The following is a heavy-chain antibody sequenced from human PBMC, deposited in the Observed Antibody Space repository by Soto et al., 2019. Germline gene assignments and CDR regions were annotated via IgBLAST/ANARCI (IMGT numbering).Heavy chain of an antibody. CDR1: GFTFDDYT. Sequence: SGFTFDDYTMHWVRQAPGKGLEWVSLISWDGGSTYYADSVKGRFTISRDNSKNSLYLQMNSLRTEDTALYYCAKDKGYSYSYGMDVWGQGTTVTVSS. CDR2: ISWDGGST. V-gene: IGHV3-43*01. D-gene: IGHD5-18*01. CDR3: AKDKGYSYSYGMDV. J-gene: IGHJ6*02.